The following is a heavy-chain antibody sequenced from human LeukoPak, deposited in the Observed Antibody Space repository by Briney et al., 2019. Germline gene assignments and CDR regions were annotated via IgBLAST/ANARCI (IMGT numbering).Heavy chain of an antibody. Sequence: PSETLSLTCTVPGGSISSCSYYWSWIRQPAGKGLEWIGRIYTSGSTNYNHSLKSQVTISVDTSKNQFSLKLSSVTASDTAVYYCARDGGYCSGGSCYSGYYYYYMDVWGKGTTVTISS. CDR2: IYTSGST. CDR1: GGSISSCSYY. CDR3: ARDGGYCSGGSCYSGYYYYYMDV. V-gene: IGHV4-61*02. J-gene: IGHJ6*03. D-gene: IGHD2-15*01.